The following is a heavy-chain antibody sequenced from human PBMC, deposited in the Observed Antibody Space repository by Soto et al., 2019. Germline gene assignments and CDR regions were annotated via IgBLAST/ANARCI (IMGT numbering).Heavy chain of an antibody. Sequence: HSGTLSLTCTVSGGSISSYYWSWIRQPPGKGLEWIGYTYYSGSTNYNPSLKSRVTISVDTSKNQFSLKLSSVTAADTAVYYCARGEEGRSSCSHRYYYYMDVWGKGTTVTV. CDR3: ARGEEGRSSCSHRYYYYMDV. J-gene: IGHJ6*03. D-gene: IGHD6-13*01. V-gene: IGHV4-59*01. CDR2: TYYSGST. CDR1: GGSISSYY.